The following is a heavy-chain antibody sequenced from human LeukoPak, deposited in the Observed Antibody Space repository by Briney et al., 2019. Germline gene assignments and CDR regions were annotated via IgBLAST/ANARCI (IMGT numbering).Heavy chain of an antibody. CDR1: GFTFSGYW. CDR3: ARERIAARCFDY. D-gene: IGHD6-6*01. V-gene: IGHV3-7*01. CDR2: IRQDGGDT. J-gene: IGHJ4*02. Sequence: GGSLRLSCVASGFTFSGYWMFWVRHSPKRGLEWVASIRQDGGDTNYVDSVKGRFTISRDNAKNSLYLQMNSLRAEDTAVYYCARERIAARCFDYRGQGTLVTVSS.